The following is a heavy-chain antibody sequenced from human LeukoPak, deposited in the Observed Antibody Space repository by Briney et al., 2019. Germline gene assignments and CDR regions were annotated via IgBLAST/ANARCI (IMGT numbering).Heavy chain of an antibody. Sequence: GGSLRLSCAASGFTFSSYSMNWVRQAPGKGLEWVANIKQDGSEKYYVDSVKGRFTISRDNAKNSLYLQMNSLRAEDTAVYYCARAIYDILTGFDYWGQGTLVTVSS. CDR2: IKQDGSEK. J-gene: IGHJ4*02. V-gene: IGHV3-7*01. D-gene: IGHD3-9*01. CDR3: ARAIYDILTGFDY. CDR1: GFTFSSYS.